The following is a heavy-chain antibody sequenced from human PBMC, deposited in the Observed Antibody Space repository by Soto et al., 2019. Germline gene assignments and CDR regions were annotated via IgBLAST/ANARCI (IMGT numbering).Heavy chain of an antibody. CDR1: GDSISSDGYY. J-gene: IGHJ6*02. V-gene: IGHV4-31*03. D-gene: IGHD2-15*01. CDR2: IYHSGNT. CDR3: AREAAVEGMDV. Sequence: QVQLQESGPGLVKPSQTLSLTCTVSGDSISSDGYYWSWIRQHPGKGLEWIGYIYHSGNTYYNPSLKSRVTISADTSKNQVSLKVSSVTDADTAVYYCAREAAVEGMDVWCQGTTVTVS.